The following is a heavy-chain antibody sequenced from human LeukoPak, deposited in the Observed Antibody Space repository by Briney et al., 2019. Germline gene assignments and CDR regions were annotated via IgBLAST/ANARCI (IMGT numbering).Heavy chain of an antibody. Sequence: ASVKVSCKASGYTFTSYYMHWVRQAPGQGLEWMGWINPNSGGTNYAQKFQGRVTMTRDTSISTAYMELSRLRSDDTAVYYCARPTGANTAMARVIDYWGQGTLVTVSS. J-gene: IGHJ4*02. V-gene: IGHV1-2*02. CDR1: GYTFTSYY. D-gene: IGHD5-18*01. CDR3: ARPTGANTAMARVIDY. CDR2: INPNSGGT.